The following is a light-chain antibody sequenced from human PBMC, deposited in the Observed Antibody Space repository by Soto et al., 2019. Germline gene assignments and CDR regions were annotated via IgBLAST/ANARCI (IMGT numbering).Light chain of an antibody. CDR1: SSDVGGYNY. Sequence: QSALTQPPSASGSPGQSVTISCTGTSSDVGGYNYVSWYQQHPGKAPKPRIFEVSKGPSGVPDRFSGSKSGNTASLTVSGLQAEDEADYYCTSYAGSNNFVVFGGGTKLTVL. CDR3: TSYAGSNNFVV. V-gene: IGLV2-8*01. CDR2: EVS. J-gene: IGLJ2*01.